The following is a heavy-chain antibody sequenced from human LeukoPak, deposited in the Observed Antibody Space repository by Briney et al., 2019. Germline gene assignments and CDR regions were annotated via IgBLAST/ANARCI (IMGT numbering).Heavy chain of an antibody. CDR3: ARQVSGWYNNYYYYMDV. Sequence: SETLSLTCTVSGYSISSGYYWGWIRQPPGKGLEWIGSIYHSGSTYYNPSLKSRVTISVDTSKNQFSLKLSSVTAADTAVYYCARQVSGWYNNYYYYMDVWGRGTTVTISS. CDR1: GYSISSGYY. J-gene: IGHJ6*03. V-gene: IGHV4-38-2*02. CDR2: IYHSGST. D-gene: IGHD6-19*01.